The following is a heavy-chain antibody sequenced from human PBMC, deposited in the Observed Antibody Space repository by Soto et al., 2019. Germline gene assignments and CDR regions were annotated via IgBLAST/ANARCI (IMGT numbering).Heavy chain of an antibody. Sequence: GASVKVSCKASGGTFSSYAISWVRQAPGQGLEWMGGIIPIFGTANYAQKFQGRVTITADESTSTAYMELSSLRSEDTAVYYCAREFYYDILTVYPWFDPWGQGTLVTVSS. CDR3: AREFYYDILTVYPWFDP. J-gene: IGHJ5*02. V-gene: IGHV1-69*13. CDR1: GGTFSSYA. D-gene: IGHD3-9*01. CDR2: IIPIFGTA.